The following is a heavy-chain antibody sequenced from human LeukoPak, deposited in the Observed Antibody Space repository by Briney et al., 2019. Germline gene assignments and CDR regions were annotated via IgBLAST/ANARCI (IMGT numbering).Heavy chain of an antibody. CDR3: ARVYIYGRSYFDY. Sequence: SETLSLTCTVSGFSISSGFCWGWIRQPPGKGLEWIGTIHGGGSTNYNPSLKSRVTISVDTSKNQFSLNLSSVTVADTAIYYCARVYIYGRSYFDYWGQGTLVTVSS. V-gene: IGHV4-38-2*02. CDR2: IHGGGST. D-gene: IGHD4-17*01. J-gene: IGHJ4*02. CDR1: GFSISSGFC.